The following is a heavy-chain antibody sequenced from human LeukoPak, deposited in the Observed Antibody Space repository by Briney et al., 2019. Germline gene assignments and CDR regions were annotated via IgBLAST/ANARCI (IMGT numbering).Heavy chain of an antibody. V-gene: IGHV1-69*13. D-gene: IGHD1-26*01. CDR3: ARGVGATFDY. CDR1: GGTFSNYA. Sequence: AASVKVSCKASGGTFSNYAINWVRQAPGQGLEWMGGIIPIFATANYAQKFQGRVTITADESTSTAYMELSSLRSEDTAVYYCARGVGATFDYWGQGTLVTVSS. J-gene: IGHJ4*02. CDR2: IIPIFATA.